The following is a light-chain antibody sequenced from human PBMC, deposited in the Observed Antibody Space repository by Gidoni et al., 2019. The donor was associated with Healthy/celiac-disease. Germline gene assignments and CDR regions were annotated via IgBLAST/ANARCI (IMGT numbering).Light chain of an antibody. CDR2: GAS. CDR1: QSVSSSY. CDR3: QQYGSSPHT. Sequence: EIVLTQYPGTLSLSPGERATLSCRASQSVSSSYLAWYQQKPGQAPRLLIYGASSRATGIPDRFSGSGSGTDFTLTISRLEPEDFAVYYCQQYGSSPHTFGQXTKLEIK. V-gene: IGKV3-20*01. J-gene: IGKJ2*01.